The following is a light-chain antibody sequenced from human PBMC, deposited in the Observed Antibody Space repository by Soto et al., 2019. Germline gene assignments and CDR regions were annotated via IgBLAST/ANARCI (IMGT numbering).Light chain of an antibody. V-gene: IGKV3-20*01. CDR3: QQYDSSPIT. J-gene: IGKJ5*01. Sequence: EIVLTQSPGTLSLSPGERATLSCRVSQSVTSNYLAWYSQKPGQAPRLLIYGASSRVTGIPDRFSGSGSGTDFTLNISRLEPEDFAMYYCQQYDSSPITFGQGTRLEIK. CDR2: GAS. CDR1: QSVTSNY.